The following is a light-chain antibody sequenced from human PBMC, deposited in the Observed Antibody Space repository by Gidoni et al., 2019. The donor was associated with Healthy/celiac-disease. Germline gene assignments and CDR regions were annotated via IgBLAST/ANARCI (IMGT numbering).Light chain of an antibody. CDR1: RPNIGAGYD. Sequence: QAVLTQPPSVPGAPGQRVTISCTGSRPNIGAGYDAHWYQQLPGTAPKLLIYGNSDRPSGFPDRFSGSKSGTSASLAITGLQAEDEADYYCQSYDSSLSGSWVFGGGTKLTVL. CDR2: GNS. V-gene: IGLV1-40*01. CDR3: QSYDSSLSGSWV. J-gene: IGLJ3*02.